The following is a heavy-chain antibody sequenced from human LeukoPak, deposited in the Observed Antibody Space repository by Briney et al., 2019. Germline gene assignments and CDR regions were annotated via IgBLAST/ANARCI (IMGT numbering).Heavy chain of an antibody. CDR2: INPNSGGT. J-gene: IGHJ6*02. V-gene: IGHV1-2*02. CDR3: ARRSDLYYYGSGSRQGGMDV. CDR1: RYTFTGYY. Sequence: ASVKVSCKASRYTFTGYYMHWVRQAPGQGLEWMGWINPNSGGTNYAQKFQGRVTMTRDTSISTAYMELSRLRSDDTAVYYCARRSDLYYYGSGSRQGGMDVWGQGTTVTVSS. D-gene: IGHD3-10*01.